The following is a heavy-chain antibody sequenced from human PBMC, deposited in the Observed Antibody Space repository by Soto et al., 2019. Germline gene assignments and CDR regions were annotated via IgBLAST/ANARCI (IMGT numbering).Heavy chain of an antibody. J-gene: IGHJ4*02. Sequence: PGGSLRLSCARSGFPFRFFSLNWVRQAPGKGPEWVSYASNDDISYADSVRGRFTISRDTGKTSLYLQMNSLRVDDTAVYYCVRDQQWAFDYWGQGILVTVS. CDR3: VRDQQWAFDY. CDR2: ASNDDI. V-gene: IGHV3-48*01. D-gene: IGHD2-8*01. CDR1: GFPFRFFS.